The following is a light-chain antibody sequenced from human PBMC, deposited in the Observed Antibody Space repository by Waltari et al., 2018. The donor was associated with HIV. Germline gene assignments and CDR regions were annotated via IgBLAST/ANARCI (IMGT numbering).Light chain of an antibody. J-gene: IGKJ4*01. CDR3: QQYNEWLALT. Sequence: ILLTQSPATVSVSPGERATLSCTASQSIFSNVAWYQHRPGQAPRLLIYDASTRGPGIPDRFSGTGSGTEFTLTISTLQSEDVGRCYCQQYNEWLALTFGGGTKVEV. CDR2: DAS. V-gene: IGKV3-15*01. CDR1: QSIFSN.